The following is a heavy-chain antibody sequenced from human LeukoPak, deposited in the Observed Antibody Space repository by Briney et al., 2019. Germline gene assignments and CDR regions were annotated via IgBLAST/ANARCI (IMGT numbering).Heavy chain of an antibody. D-gene: IGHD3-10*01. CDR3: AKDRVGFTMVRGVVIDY. V-gene: IGHV3-23*01. CDR1: GFTFSSYA. J-gene: IGHJ4*02. CDR2: ISGSGGST. Sequence: GGSLRLSCAASGFTFSSYAMSWVRQAPGKGLEWVSAISGSGGSTYYADSVKGRFTISRDNSKNTLYLQMNSLRAEDTAVYYCAKDRVGFTMVRGVVIDYWGQGTLVTVSS.